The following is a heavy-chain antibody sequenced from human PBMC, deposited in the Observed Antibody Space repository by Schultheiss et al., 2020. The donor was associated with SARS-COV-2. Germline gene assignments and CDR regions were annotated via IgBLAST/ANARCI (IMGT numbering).Heavy chain of an antibody. V-gene: IGHV3-7*03. CDR1: GFTFSSYA. Sequence: GGSLRLSCAASGFTFSSYAMSWVRQAPGKGLQWVANIKQDGSVEHYVDSVRGRFIISRDNAKNSLDLQMNSLRVDDTAVYYCVKEGDEMGTSWGQGTLVTVSS. CDR2: IKQDGSVE. CDR3: VKEGDEMGTS. D-gene: IGHD5-24*01. J-gene: IGHJ4*02.